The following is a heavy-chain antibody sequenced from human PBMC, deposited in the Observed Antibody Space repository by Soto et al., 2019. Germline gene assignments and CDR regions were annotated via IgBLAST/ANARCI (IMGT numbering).Heavy chain of an antibody. CDR2: ISYDGSSK. D-gene: IGHD2-15*01. CDR1: GFTFSSYG. Sequence: QVQLVESGGGVVQPGRSLSLSCAASGFTFSSYGMHWVRQAPGKGLEWVAVISYDGSSKYYADSVKGRFTISRDNSKNGLYLRMNSLRSDDTAVYYCAKLRVVADTDYYGMSVWGRGATVTVAS. J-gene: IGHJ6*02. CDR3: AKLRVVADTDYYGMSV. V-gene: IGHV3-30*18.